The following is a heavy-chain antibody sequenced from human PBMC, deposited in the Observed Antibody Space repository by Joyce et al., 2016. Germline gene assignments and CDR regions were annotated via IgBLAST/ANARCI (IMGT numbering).Heavy chain of an antibody. CDR2: ISYDGNNH. V-gene: IGHV3-30-3*01. J-gene: IGHJ4*01. CDR3: GRIGARVGVSPFDY. D-gene: IGHD1-26*01. Sequence: QVRLVESGGGVVRPGTSLRLSCAASGFAFNNYAMHWVRQAPGKGLEWVAVISYDGNNHYYADSLQGRFSISRDNSKDTLFLHMNSLSREDTAVYFCGRIGARVGVSPFDYWGQGTQVTVSS. CDR1: GFAFNNYA.